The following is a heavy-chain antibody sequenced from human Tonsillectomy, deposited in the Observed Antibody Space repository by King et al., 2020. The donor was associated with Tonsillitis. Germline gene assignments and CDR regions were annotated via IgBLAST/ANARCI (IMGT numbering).Heavy chain of an antibody. J-gene: IGHJ4*02. CDR3: ATGYCSSTSCYVSWFDY. V-gene: IGHV4-4*02. CDR1: GGSISSSNW. Sequence: VPLQESGPGLVKPSGTLSLTCAVSGGSISSSNWWSWVRQPPGKGLEWIGEIYHSGSTNYNPSLKSRVTISVDKSKNQFSLKLSSVTAADTAVYYCATGYCSSTSCYVSWFDYWGQGTLVTVSS. CDR2: IYHSGST. D-gene: IGHD2-2*01.